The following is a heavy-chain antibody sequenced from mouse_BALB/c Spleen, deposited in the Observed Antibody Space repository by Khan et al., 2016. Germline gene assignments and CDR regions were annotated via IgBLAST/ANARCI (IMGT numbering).Heavy chain of an antibody. D-gene: IGHD2-1*01. CDR3: ARDFGNYY. V-gene: IGHV14-1*02. CDR2: IDPENGNA. J-gene: IGHJ2*01. CDR1: GFNIKDYS. Sequence: VQLQQSGAKLVRPGALVKLSCKASGFNIKDYSMHWVKQRPEQGLEWIGWIDPENGNAIYDPKFQGKASITADTSSNTAYLQLSSLTSEDTAVYYCARDFGNYYWGQGTTLTVSS.